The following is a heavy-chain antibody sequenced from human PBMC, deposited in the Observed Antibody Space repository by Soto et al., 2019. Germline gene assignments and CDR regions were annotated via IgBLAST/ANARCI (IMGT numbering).Heavy chain of an antibody. V-gene: IGHV1-18*01. CDR2: ISAYNGNT. J-gene: IGHJ6*02. D-gene: IGHD3-9*01. Sequence: ASVKVSCTASGYTFASYGISWVRQAPGQGLEWMGWISAYNGNTNYAQKLQGRVTMTTDTSTSTAYMELRSLRSDDTAVYYCARVYYDILTGYYTYYYGMDVWGQGTTVTVSS. CDR3: ARVYYDILTGYYTYYYGMDV. CDR1: GYTFASYG.